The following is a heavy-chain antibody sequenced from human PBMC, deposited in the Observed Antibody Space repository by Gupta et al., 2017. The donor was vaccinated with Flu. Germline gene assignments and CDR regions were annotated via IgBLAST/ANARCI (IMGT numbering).Heavy chain of an antibody. Sequence: EVQLVESGGGLVQPGGSLRLSCAGSGLIFSDYYINWVRQAPGKGLEWVGRTRNKANSYIAEYAASVKGRFTISRDASKNSLYLQMNSLKTEDTAVYYCATEGAAPGPDFDHGGQGTLVTVSP. CDR1: GLIFSDYY. CDR3: ATEGAAPGPDFDH. D-gene: IGHD6-13*01. J-gene: IGHJ4*02. V-gene: IGHV3-72*01. CDR2: TRNKANSYIA.